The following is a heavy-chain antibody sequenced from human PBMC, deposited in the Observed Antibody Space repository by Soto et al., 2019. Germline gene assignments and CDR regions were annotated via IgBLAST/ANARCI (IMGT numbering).Heavy chain of an antibody. CDR2: FIPIFGTA. CDR3: AVIAAPSPYYYYGMDV. V-gene: IGHV1-69*06. CDR1: GGSFNSYA. D-gene: IGHD6-13*01. Sequence: ASVKVSCKASGGSFNSYALSWVRQAPGQGLEWMGGFIPIFGTANYAQKFQGRVTVTADKSTSTAYMELSSLRSEDTAVYYCAVIAAPSPYYYYGMDVWGQGTTVTVSS. J-gene: IGHJ6*02.